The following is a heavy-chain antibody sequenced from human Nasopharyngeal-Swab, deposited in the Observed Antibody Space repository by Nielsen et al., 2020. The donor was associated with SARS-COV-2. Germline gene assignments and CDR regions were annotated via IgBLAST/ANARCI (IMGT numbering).Heavy chain of an antibody. Sequence: GGSLRLSCAASGFTFSSYWMSWVRQAPGKGLEWVANIKQDGSEKYYVDSVKGRFTISRDNAKNSLYLQMNSLRAEDTAVYYCARESSGYDSNYYYGMDVWGQGTTVNGS. CDR1: GFTFSSYW. CDR2: IKQDGSEK. J-gene: IGHJ6*02. D-gene: IGHD5-12*01. V-gene: IGHV3-7*03. CDR3: ARESSGYDSNYYYGMDV.